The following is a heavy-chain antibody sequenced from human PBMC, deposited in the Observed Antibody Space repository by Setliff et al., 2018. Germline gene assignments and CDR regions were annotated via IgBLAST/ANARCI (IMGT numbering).Heavy chain of an antibody. CDR2: ISSTNSSTI. CDR1: GFTLRTYN. CDR3: AKGGHVDY. Sequence: GGSLRLSCAAFGFTLRTYNMHWVRHAPGKGLEWVSSISSTNSSTIYYADSVKGRFTISGDNANHTLYLQMNSLRADDTAVYYCAKGGHVDYCGQGTRVTVSS. V-gene: IGHV3-48*01. J-gene: IGHJ4*02.